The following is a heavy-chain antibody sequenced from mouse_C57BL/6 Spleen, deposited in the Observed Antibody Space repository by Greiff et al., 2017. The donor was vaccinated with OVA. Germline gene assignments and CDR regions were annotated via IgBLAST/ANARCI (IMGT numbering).Heavy chain of an antibody. V-gene: IGHV1-50*01. D-gene: IGHD1-1*01. CDR2: IDPSDSYT. J-gene: IGHJ3*01. Sequence: QVQLQQPGAELVKPGASVKLSCKASGYTFNSYWMQWVKQRPGQGLEWIGEIDPSDSYTNYNQKFKGKATLTVDTSSSTAYMQLSSLTSEDSAVYYCARSGGDYGSSYSFAYWGQGTLVTVSA. CDR1: GYTFNSYW. CDR3: ARSGGDYGSSYSFAY.